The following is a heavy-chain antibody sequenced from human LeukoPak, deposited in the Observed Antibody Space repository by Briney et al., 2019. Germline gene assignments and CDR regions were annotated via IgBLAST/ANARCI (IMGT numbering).Heavy chain of an antibody. J-gene: IGHJ4*02. Sequence: SETLSLTCAVYGGSFSGYYWSWIRQPPGKGLEWIGEINHSGSTNYNPSLKSRVTISVDTSKNQFSLKLSSVTAADTAVYYCARTYYDYVWGSYRDDYWGQGTLVTVSS. CDR3: ARTYYDYVWGSYRDDY. D-gene: IGHD3-16*02. V-gene: IGHV4-34*01. CDR1: GGSFSGYY. CDR2: INHSGST.